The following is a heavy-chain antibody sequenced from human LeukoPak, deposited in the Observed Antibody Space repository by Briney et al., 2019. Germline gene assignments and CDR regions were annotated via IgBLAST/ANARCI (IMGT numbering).Heavy chain of an antibody. D-gene: IGHD1-26*01. V-gene: IGHV3-48*01. J-gene: IGHJ4*02. CDR3: AKDPNKWELLAYFDY. CDR1: GFTFSTYS. CDR2: ISGSSSTI. Sequence: GGSLRLSCAASGFTFSTYSMNWVRQAPGRGLEWVSYISGSSSTIYYADSVKGRFTISRDNSKNTLYLQMNSLRAEDTAVYYCAKDPNKWELLAYFDYWGQGTLVTVSS.